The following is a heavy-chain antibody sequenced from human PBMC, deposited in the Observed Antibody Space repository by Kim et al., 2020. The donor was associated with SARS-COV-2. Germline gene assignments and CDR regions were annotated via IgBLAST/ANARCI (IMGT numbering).Heavy chain of an antibody. V-gene: IGHV3-11*01. D-gene: IGHD6-13*01. CDR3: ARDSGSSWYSWFDP. CDR2: ISSSGSTI. CDR1: GFTFSDYC. J-gene: IGHJ5*02. Sequence: GGSLRLSCAASGFTFSDYCMNWVRQAPGKGLEWVSYISSSGSTIYYADSVKGRFTISRDNAKNSLYLQMNSLRAEDTAVYYCARDSGSSWYSWFDPWGQGTLVTVSS.